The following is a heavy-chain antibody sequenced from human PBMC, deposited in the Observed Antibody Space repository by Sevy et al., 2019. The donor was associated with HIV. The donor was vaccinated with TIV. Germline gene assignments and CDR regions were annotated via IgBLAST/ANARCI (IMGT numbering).Heavy chain of an antibody. CDR3: ARLFYGSADY. V-gene: IGHV3-7*01. D-gene: IGHD3-10*01. CDR1: GLTFSSYW. Sequence: GGSLRLSCAASGLTFSSYWMSWVRQAPGKGLEWLATINLDGSETFYVDSVKGRFTISRHNPRKSVYLQMTSLSAEDTAFYYCARLFYGSADYWGQGTLVTVSS. J-gene: IGHJ4*02. CDR2: INLDGSET.